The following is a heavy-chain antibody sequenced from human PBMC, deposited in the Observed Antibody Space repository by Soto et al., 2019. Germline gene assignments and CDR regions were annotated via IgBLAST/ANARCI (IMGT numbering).Heavy chain of an antibody. CDR2: INPNSGGT. V-gene: IGHV1-2*02. D-gene: IGHD3-3*01. CDR1: GYTFTGYY. Sequence: ASVKVSCKASGYTFTGYYMHWVRQAPGQGLEWMGWINPNSGGTNYAQKFQGRVTMTRDTSISTAYMELSRLRSDDTAVYYCARDRAIFGVVLFDYWGQGPLLTVSS. J-gene: IGHJ4*02. CDR3: ARDRAIFGVVLFDY.